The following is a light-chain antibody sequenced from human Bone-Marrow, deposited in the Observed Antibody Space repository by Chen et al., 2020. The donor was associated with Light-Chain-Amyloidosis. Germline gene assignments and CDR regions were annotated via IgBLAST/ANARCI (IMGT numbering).Light chain of an antibody. J-gene: IGLJ3*02. Sequence: NFMLTQPHSVSESPGKTVIISCTRSSGSIATNYVQWYQQRPGSSPTTVIYEDDQRPSGVPDRFSDSIDRSPNSASLTISGLKTEDEADYYCQSYQGSSQGVFGGGTKLTVL. V-gene: IGLV6-57*01. CDR1: SGSIATNY. CDR2: EDD. CDR3: QSYQGSSQGV.